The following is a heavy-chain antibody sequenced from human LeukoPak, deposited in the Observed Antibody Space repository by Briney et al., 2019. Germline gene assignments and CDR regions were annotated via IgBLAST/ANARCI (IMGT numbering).Heavy chain of an antibody. D-gene: IGHD3-10*01. CDR1: GFTFSSYG. J-gene: IGHJ4*02. Sequence: GGSLRLSCAASGFTFSSYGMSWVRQAPGKGLEWVGRIKSKTDGGTTDYAAPVKGRFTISRDDSKNTLYLQMNSLKTEDTAVYYCTTGVYYGSGSLQSNYWGQGTLVTVSS. CDR2: IKSKTDGGTT. CDR3: TTGVYYGSGSLQSNY. V-gene: IGHV3-15*01.